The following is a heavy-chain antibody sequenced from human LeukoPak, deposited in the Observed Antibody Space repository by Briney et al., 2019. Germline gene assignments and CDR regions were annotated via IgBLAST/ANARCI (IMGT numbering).Heavy chain of an antibody. Sequence: ASVKVSCKVSGYTLTELSMHWVRQAPGKGLEWMGGFDPEDGETIYAQKFQGRVTMTRDTSISTAYMELSRLRSDDTAVYYCARGVGTYYYGSGSYCNFDYWGQGTLVTVSS. V-gene: IGHV1-24*01. CDR2: FDPEDGET. CDR1: GYTLTELS. CDR3: ARGVGTYYYGSGSYCNFDY. J-gene: IGHJ4*02. D-gene: IGHD3-10*01.